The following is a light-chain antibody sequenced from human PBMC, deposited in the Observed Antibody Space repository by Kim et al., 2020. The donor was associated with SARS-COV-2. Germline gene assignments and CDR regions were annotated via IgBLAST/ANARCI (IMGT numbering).Light chain of an antibody. Sequence: DVQMTQSPSSLSASVGDRVTITCRASQAIGSYLAWFQQKTGKVPKLLIYAASTLQSGVPSRFSGSGSGTDFTLTISSLQPEDVATYYCQKYNSAPQTFGQGTKVDIK. CDR2: AAS. CDR3: QKYNSAPQT. CDR1: QAIGSY. J-gene: IGKJ1*01. V-gene: IGKV1-27*01.